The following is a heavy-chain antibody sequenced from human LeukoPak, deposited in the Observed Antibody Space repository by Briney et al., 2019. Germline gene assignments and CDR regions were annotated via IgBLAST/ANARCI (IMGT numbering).Heavy chain of an antibody. J-gene: IGHJ4*02. Sequence: SETLSLTCTVSGGSISSSSYYWGWIRQPLGKGLEWIGSIYYSGSTCYNPSLKSRVTISVDTSKNQFSLKLSSVTAADTAVYYCARDLGIMITFGGVIVSMGYFDYWGQGTLVTVSS. V-gene: IGHV4-39*07. D-gene: IGHD3-16*02. CDR1: GGSISSSSYY. CDR2: IYYSGST. CDR3: ARDLGIMITFGGVIVSMGYFDY.